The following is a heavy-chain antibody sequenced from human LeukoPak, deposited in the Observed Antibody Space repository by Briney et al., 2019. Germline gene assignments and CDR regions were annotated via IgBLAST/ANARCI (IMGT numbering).Heavy chain of an antibody. CDR3: ARGTATASYPINWFDP. V-gene: IGHV6-1*01. J-gene: IGHJ5*02. Sequence: SQILSLTCAISVDSVSSNSAAWNWIRQSPSRGLEWLGRTYYRSKWYNDYAISVKSRITINPDTSKNQFSLHLNSVTPGDTAVYYCARGTATASYPINWFDPWGQGILVTVSS. CDR1: VDSVSSNSAA. CDR2: TYYRSKWYN. D-gene: IGHD1-14*01.